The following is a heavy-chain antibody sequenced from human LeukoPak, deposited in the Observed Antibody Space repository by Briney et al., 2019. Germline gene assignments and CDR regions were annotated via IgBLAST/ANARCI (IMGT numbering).Heavy chain of an antibody. CDR3: ARASPFVYSLGY. CDR1: GGSISSSSYY. Sequence: SETLSLTCTVSGGSISSSSYYWGWIRQPPGKGLEWIGSIYYSGSTYYNPSLKSRVTISVDTSKNQFSLKLSSVTAADTAVYYCARASPFVYSLGYWGQGTLVTVSS. CDR2: IYYSGST. V-gene: IGHV4-39*07. J-gene: IGHJ4*02. D-gene: IGHD2-2*01.